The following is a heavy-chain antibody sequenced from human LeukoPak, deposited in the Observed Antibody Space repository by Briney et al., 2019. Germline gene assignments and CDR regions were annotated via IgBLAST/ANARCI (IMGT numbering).Heavy chain of an antibody. V-gene: IGHV1-2*04. CDR1: GYTFTSYY. CDR3: ARDLGSTVTTSPYYYYYGMDV. CDR2: INPNSGGT. Sequence: GASVKVSCKASGYTFTSYYMHWVRQAPGQGLEWMGWINPNSGGTDYAQKFQGWVTMTRDTSISTAYMELSRLRSDDTAVYYCARDLGSTVTTSPYYYYYGMDVWGQGTTVTVSS. D-gene: IGHD4-17*01. J-gene: IGHJ6*02.